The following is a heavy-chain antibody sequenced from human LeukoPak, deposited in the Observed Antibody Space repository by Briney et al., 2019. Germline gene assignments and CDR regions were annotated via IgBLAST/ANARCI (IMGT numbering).Heavy chain of an antibody. CDR1: GYTFNSNG. D-gene: IGHD5-12*01. CDR3: ARSYSGYDHYYYYYMDV. CDR2: ISAYNGNT. V-gene: IGHV1-18*01. J-gene: IGHJ6*03. Sequence: ASVKVSCKASGYTFNSNGISWVRQAPGQGLEWMGWISAYNGNTNYAQKLQGRVTMTTDTSTSTAYMEPRSLRSDDTAVYYCARSYSGYDHYYYYYMDVWGKGTTVTVSS.